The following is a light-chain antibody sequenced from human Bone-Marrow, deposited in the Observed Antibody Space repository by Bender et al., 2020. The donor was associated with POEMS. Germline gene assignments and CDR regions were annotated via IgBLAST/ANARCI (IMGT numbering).Light chain of an antibody. CDR2: RNN. J-gene: IGLJ3*02. Sequence: QSVLTQPPLASGTPGQRVTISCTGSSSNTGSGYDINWYQHLPGTAPKLLIYRNNQRPSGVPDRFSGSKSGTSASLAITGLQAEDEGDYYCQSYDNSLGGWVFGGGTKLTVL. V-gene: IGLV1-40*01. CDR1: SSNTGSGYD. CDR3: QSYDNSLGGWV.